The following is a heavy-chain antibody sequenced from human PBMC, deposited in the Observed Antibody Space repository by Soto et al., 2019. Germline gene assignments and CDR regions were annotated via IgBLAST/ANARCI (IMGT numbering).Heavy chain of an antibody. CDR2: ISYDGNNK. Sequence: GGSLRLSCAASGFTFSSYGMHWVRQAPGKGLEWVAVISYDGNNKYYADSVKCRFTISRDNSKNTLYLQMNSLRAEDTAVYYCAKDLGTSDYWGQGTLVTVSS. V-gene: IGHV3-30*18. D-gene: IGHD3-16*01. CDR3: AKDLGTSDY. CDR1: GFTFSSYG. J-gene: IGHJ4*02.